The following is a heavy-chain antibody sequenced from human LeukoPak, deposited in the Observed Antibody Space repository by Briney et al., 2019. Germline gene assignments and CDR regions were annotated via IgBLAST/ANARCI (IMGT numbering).Heavy chain of an antibody. D-gene: IGHD3-16*01. CDR3: ARSRGLGYFDY. J-gene: IGHJ4*02. CDR1: GYTFSNYA. Sequence: ASVKVSCKASGYTFSNYAMHWVRQAPGQRLEWMGWSNAGNGNTKYSQEFQGRVTITRDTSASTTYMELSSLRSEDMAVYYCARSRGLGYFDYWGQGTLVTVSS. V-gene: IGHV1-3*02. CDR2: SNAGNGNT.